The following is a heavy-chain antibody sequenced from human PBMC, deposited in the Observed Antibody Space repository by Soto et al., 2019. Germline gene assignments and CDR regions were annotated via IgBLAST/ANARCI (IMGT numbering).Heavy chain of an antibody. Sequence: VGSLRLSCAASGFTFSSYSMNWVRQAPGKGLEWVSYISSSSSTIYYADSVKGRFTISRDNAKNSLYLQMNSLRDEDTAVYYCARERYYDFWGGYLQQYYYYGMDVWGQGTTVTVSS. V-gene: IGHV3-48*02. J-gene: IGHJ6*02. D-gene: IGHD3-3*01. CDR1: GFTFSSYS. CDR2: ISSSSSTI. CDR3: ARERYYDFWGGYLQQYYYYGMDV.